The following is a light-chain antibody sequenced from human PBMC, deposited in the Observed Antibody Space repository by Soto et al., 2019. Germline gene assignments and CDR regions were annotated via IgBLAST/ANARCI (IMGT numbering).Light chain of an antibody. V-gene: IGLV2-23*03. CDR3: CSYAGSSTFDVV. CDR2: EGS. CDR1: SSDVGSYNL. J-gene: IGLJ2*01. Sequence: QSALTQPASVSGSPGQSITISCTGTSSDVGSYNLVSWYQQHPGKAPKLMIYEGSKRPSGVSNRFSGSTSGNTASLTISGLQAEDEADYYCCSYAGSSTFDVVFGGGTQLTVL.